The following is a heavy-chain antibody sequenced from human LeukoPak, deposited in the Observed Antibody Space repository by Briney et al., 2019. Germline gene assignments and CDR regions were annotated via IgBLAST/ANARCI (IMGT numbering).Heavy chain of an antibody. CDR1: GFTFSSSW. CDR3: ARSFQNCSNTSCRYYYYMDV. D-gene: IGHD2-2*01. Sequence: QSGGSLRLSCAASGFTFSSSWMHWVRQAPGKGLVWVSRINNDGSSTSYADSVKGRFTISGDNAKNTLYLQMNSLRAEDTAVYYCARSFQNCSNTSCRYYYYMDVWGKGTTVTISS. CDR2: INNDGSST. J-gene: IGHJ6*03. V-gene: IGHV3-74*01.